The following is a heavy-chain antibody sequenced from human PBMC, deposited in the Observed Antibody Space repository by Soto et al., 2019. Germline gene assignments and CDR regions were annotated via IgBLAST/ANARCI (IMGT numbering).Heavy chain of an antibody. CDR2: IYYSGST. J-gene: IGHJ6*02. D-gene: IGHD3-22*01. CDR3: ARRLYYYDSSGYYSFYYYYYGMDV. Sequence: QVQLQESGPGLVKPSQTLSLTCTVSGGSISSGDYYWSWIRQPPGKGLEWIGYIYYSGSTYYNPSLKSRVTISVDTSKNQFSLKLSSVTAADTAVYYCARRLYYYDSSGYYSFYYYYYGMDVWGQGTTVTVSS. CDR1: GGSISSGDYY. V-gene: IGHV4-30-4*01.